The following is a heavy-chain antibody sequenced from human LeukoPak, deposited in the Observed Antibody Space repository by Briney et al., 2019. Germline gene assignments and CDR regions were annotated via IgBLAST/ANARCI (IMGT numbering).Heavy chain of an antibody. CDR2: ISGSGGST. CDR3: AKDRRSVRGVIRFDY. V-gene: IGHV3-23*01. D-gene: IGHD3-10*02. Sequence: PGGSLRLSCAASGFTFSSDAMSWVRQAPGKGLEWVSAISGSGGSTYYADSVKGRFTISRDNSKNTLYLQMNSLRAEDTAVYYCAKDRRSVRGVIRFDYWGQGTLVTVSS. J-gene: IGHJ4*02. CDR1: GFTFSSDA.